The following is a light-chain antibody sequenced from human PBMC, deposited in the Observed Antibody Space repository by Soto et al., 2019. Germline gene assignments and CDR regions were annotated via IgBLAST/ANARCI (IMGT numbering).Light chain of an antibody. CDR2: GAS. CDR1: QSVSRDY. V-gene: IGKV3-20*01. J-gene: IGKJ4*01. Sequence: EVVLMQSRGSLSLSPGERATLSCRAIQSVSRDYLAWYQHRPGQPPRLLIWGASTRATGFSDRFSGSGSGADFALTISSLQPEDFAVYYCEYYGNSPRLTFGGGTKVEIK. CDR3: EYYGNSPRLT.